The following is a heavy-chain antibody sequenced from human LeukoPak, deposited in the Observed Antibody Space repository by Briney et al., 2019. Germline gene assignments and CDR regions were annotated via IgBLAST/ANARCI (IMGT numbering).Heavy chain of an antibody. CDR1: GGSISSYY. J-gene: IGHJ4*02. CDR3: ARVRGYYYGSGSYYNNLYFDY. CDR2: IYYSGST. Sequence: PGETLSLTCTVSGGSISSYYWRWIRQPPGKGLEWIGDIYYSGSTNYNPSLKSRVTISVDTSKKQFSLKLSSVTAADTAVYYCARVRGYYYGSGSYYNNLYFDYWGQGTLVTVSS. V-gene: IGHV4-59*01. D-gene: IGHD3-10*01.